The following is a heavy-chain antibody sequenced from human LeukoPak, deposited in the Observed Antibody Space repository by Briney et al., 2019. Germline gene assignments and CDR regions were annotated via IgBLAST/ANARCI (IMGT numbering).Heavy chain of an antibody. V-gene: IGHV3-30-3*01. J-gene: IGHJ6*02. CDR3: ARVGVDPDYYGMDV. CDR2: ISYDGSNK. Sequence: PGRSLRLSCAASGFTFSSYAMHWVRQAPGKGLEWVAVISYDGSNKYSADSVKGRFTISRDNSKNTLYLQMNSLRAEDTAVYYCARVGVDPDYYGMDVWGQGTTVTVSS. D-gene: IGHD3-10*01. CDR1: GFTFSSYA.